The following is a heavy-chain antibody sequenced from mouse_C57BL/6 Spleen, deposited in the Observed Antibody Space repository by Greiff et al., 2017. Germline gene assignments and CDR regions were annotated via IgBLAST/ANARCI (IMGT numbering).Heavy chain of an antibody. Sequence: EVQLHQSGPELVKPGASVKMSCKASGYPFTDYNMHWVKQSHGKSLEWIGCINPNNGGTSYNQKFKGKATLTVNTSASTAHMELRSLTSEDSAVYYCAQLCSPNWSAIAYWGQGTPVTVSA. J-gene: IGHJ3*01. CDR2: INPNNGGT. CDR1: GYPFTDYN. D-gene: IGHD4-1*01. CDR3: AQLCSPNWSAIAY. V-gene: IGHV1-22*01.